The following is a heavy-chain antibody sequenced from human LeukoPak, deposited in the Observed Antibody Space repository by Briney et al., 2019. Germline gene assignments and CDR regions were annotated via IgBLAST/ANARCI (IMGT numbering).Heavy chain of an antibody. CDR1: GFTFSDYY. J-gene: IGHJ4*02. CDR3: ARDAGTYYYGSGSPHFDY. V-gene: IGHV3-11*06. D-gene: IGHD3-10*01. CDR2: ISSSSSYT. Sequence: GGSLRLSCAASGFTFSDYYMSWIRQAPGKGLEWVSYISSSSSYTNYADSAKGRFTISRDNAKNSLYLQMNSLRAEDTAVYYCARDAGTYYYGSGSPHFDYWGQGTLVTVSS.